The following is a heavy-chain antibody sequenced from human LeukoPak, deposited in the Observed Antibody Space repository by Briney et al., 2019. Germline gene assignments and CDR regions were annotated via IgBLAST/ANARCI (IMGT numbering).Heavy chain of an antibody. Sequence: GGSLRLSCAASGFTFSTYSMNWVRQAPGKGLEWVSSISSSSYHIYYADSVKGRFTISRDNAKNSLYLQMNSLRVEDTAVYYCAKGGLLWFGEARPTHFDYWGQGTLVTVSS. CDR2: ISSSSYHI. CDR3: AKGGLLWFGEARPTHFDY. CDR1: GFTFSTYS. J-gene: IGHJ4*02. D-gene: IGHD3-10*01. V-gene: IGHV3-21*01.